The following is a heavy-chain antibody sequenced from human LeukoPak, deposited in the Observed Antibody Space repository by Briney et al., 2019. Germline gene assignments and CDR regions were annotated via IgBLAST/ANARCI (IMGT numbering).Heavy chain of an antibody. CDR1: GGSFGGYY. CDR2: INHSGST. J-gene: IGHJ5*02. V-gene: IGHV4-34*01. D-gene: IGHD3-10*01. Sequence: PSETLSLTCAVYGGSFGGYYWSWIRQPPGKGLEWIGEINHSGSTNYNPSLKSRVTMSVDTSKNQFSLKLSSVTAADTAVYYCARDSGTTGEVKFDPWGQGTLVTVSS. CDR3: ARDSGTTGEVKFDP.